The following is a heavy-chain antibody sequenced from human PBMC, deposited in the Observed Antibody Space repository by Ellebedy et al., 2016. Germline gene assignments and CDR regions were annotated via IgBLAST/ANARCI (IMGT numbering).Heavy chain of an antibody. V-gene: IGHV1-18*01. CDR2: ISAYNGNT. J-gene: IGHJ3*02. D-gene: IGHD2-2*01. CDR1: GYTFTSYG. Sequence: ASVKVSCXASGYTFTSYGISWVRQAPGQGLEWMGWISAYNGNTNYAQKLQGRVTMTTDTSTSTAYMELRSLRSDDTAVYYCARDYCSSTSCYPGNAFDIWGQGTMVTVSS. CDR3: ARDYCSSTSCYPGNAFDI.